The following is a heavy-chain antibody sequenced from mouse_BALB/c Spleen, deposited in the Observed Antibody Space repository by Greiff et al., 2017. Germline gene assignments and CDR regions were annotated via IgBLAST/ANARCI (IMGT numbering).Heavy chain of an antibody. D-gene: IGHD4-1*01. CDR3: ARGGPNWDGYAMDY. CDR1: GYTFTSYW. J-gene: IGHJ4*01. V-gene: IGHV1-7*01. CDR2: INPSTGYT. Sequence: QVQLQQSGAELAKPGASVKMSCKASGYTFTSYWMHWVKQRPGQGLEWIGYINPSTGYTEYNQKFKDKATLTADKSSSTAYMQLSSLTSEDSAVYYCARGGPNWDGYAMDYWGQGTSVTVSS.